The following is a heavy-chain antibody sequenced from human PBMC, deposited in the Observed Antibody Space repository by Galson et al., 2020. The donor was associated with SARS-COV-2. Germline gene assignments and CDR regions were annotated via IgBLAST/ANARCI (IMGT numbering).Heavy chain of an antibody. CDR3: ARDQTKSAVLTGCYFYYGMDV. J-gene: IGHJ6*04. Sequence: ASETLSLTCTVSGGSISSGDYYWSWIRQPPGKGLEWIGHIYYSGSTYYNPSLKSRVTISVDTSKNQFSLKLSSVTAADTAVYYCARDQTKSAVLTGCYFYYGMDVWGKGATVTVSS. V-gene: IGHV4-30-4*01. D-gene: IGHD3-9*01. CDR2: IYYSGST. CDR1: GGSISSGDYY.